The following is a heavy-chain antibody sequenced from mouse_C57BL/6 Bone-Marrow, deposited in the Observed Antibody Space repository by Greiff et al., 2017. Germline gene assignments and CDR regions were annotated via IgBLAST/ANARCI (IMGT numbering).Heavy chain of an antibody. CDR3: ARHYGSSYGAMDY. D-gene: IGHD1-1*01. V-gene: IGHV1-20*01. Sequence: VQLKQSGPELVKPGDSVKISCKASGYSFTGYFMNWVMQSHGKSLEWIGRINPYNGDTFYNQKFKGKATLTVDKSSSTAHMELRSLTSEDSAVYYCARHYGSSYGAMDYWGKGTSVTVSS. J-gene: IGHJ4*01. CDR1: GYSFTGYF. CDR2: INPYNGDT.